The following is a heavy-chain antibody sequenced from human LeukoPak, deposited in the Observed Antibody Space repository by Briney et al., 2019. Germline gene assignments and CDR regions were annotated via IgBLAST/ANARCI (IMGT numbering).Heavy chain of an antibody. J-gene: IGHJ4*02. CDR1: GGTFSSYA. Sequence: SVKVSCKASGGTFSSYAISWVRQAPGQGLEWMGGIIPIFGTANYAQKFQGRVTITTDESTSTAYMELSSLRSEDTAVYYCARVILLWFGELNPPPYFDYWGQGTLVTVSS. CDR3: ARVILLWFGELNPPPYFDY. D-gene: IGHD3-10*01. V-gene: IGHV1-69*05. CDR2: IIPIFGTA.